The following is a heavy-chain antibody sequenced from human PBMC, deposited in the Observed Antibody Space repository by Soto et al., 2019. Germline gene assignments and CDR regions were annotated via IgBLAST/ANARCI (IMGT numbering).Heavy chain of an antibody. CDR1: GYTFTSYG. Sequence: ASVKVSCKASGYTFTSYGISWVRQAPGQGLEWMGWISAYNGNTNNAQKLQGRVTMTTDTSTSTAYMELRSLRSDDTAVYYCAREGSVVVVITRGAFGIWGQGTMVTVSS. D-gene: IGHD3-22*01. V-gene: IGHV1-18*01. CDR3: AREGSVVVVITRGAFGI. J-gene: IGHJ3*02. CDR2: ISAYNGNT.